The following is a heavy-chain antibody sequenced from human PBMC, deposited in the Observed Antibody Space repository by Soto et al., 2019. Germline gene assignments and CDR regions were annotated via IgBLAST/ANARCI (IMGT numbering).Heavy chain of an antibody. D-gene: IGHD5-18*01. CDR1: GGSFSGYY. J-gene: IGHJ5*02. V-gene: IGHV4-34*01. CDR3: ASLRGYSYGSNWFDP. CDR2: INHSGST. Sequence: SEPLSLTCAVYGGSFSGYYWSWIRQPPGKGLEWIGEINHSGSTNYNPSLKSRVTISVDTSKNQFSLKLSSVTAADTAVYYCASLRGYSYGSNWFDPWGQGTLVTVS.